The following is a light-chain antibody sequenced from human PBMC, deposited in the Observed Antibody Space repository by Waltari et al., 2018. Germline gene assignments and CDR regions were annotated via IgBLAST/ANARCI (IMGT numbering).Light chain of an antibody. Sequence: QSSLNQPASVSGSPGLSITVSCTGVKPNRFVSWYHQQPVKAPILIIYGGSERPSGVSLRFSGSTSGRTAYLTISGLQAEDDANYFCTSYAGSTLFVIFGGGTTLTVL. J-gene: IGLJ2*01. V-gene: IGLV2-23*01. CDR2: GGS. CDR1: KPNRF. CDR3: TSYAGSTLFVI.